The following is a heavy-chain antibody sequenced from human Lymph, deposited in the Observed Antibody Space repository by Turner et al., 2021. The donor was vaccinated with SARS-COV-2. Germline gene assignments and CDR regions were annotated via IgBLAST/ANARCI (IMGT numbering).Heavy chain of an antibody. CDR1: GFTFSSYG. J-gene: IGHJ4*02. Sequence: QVLLVESGGGVVQPGRSLRLSCAASGFTFSSYGMHWVRQAPGKGLEWVAVISYDGSNKYYADSVKGRFTISRDNSKNTLYLQMNSLRAEDAAVYYCAGTVTGGVNFDYWGQGTLVTVSS. V-gene: IGHV3-30*03. D-gene: IGHD2-8*02. CDR2: ISYDGSNK. CDR3: AGTVTGGVNFDY.